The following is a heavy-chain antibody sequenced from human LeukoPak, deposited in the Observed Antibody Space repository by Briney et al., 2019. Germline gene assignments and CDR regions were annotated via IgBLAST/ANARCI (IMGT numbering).Heavy chain of an antibody. J-gene: IGHJ6*03. Sequence: GGSLTLSCAASGFTFSYYWMHWVRQAPGEGLVGVSRIDDDRRTTTYADSVKGRITISRDNSKNTLYLQMDSLRAEDTAVYYCARLDCSSSSCYNYYYYYMDVWGKGITVTVSS. CDR1: GFTFSYYW. V-gene: IGHV3-74*03. CDR2: IDDDRRTT. CDR3: ARLDCSSSSCYNYYYYYMDV. D-gene: IGHD2-2*02.